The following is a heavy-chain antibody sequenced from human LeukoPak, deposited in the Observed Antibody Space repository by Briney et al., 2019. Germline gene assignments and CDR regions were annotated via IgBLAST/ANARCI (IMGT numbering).Heavy chain of an antibody. Sequence: GGSLRLSCAASGFTFSSDWVHRVRQAPGTGLVWVSRINSYGGITDYADSVKGRFTISRDNAKNTLYLQMNSLRVEDTAVYYCARDRGDYSHDYWGQGTLVTVSS. CDR3: ARDRGDYSHDY. V-gene: IGHV3-74*01. D-gene: IGHD4-17*01. CDR2: INSYGGIT. CDR1: GFTFSSDW. J-gene: IGHJ4*02.